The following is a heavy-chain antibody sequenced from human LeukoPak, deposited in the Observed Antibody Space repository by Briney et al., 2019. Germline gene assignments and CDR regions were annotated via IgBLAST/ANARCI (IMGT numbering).Heavy chain of an antibody. CDR3: ARNGGSGSPYFDY. D-gene: IGHD3-10*01. CDR2: INPNSGGT. V-gene: IGHV1-2*02. CDR1: GYTFTGYY. J-gene: IGHJ4*02. Sequence: ASVKVSCRASGYTFTGYYMHWVRQAPGQGLEWVGWINPNSGGTNYAQKFQGRVTMTRDTSISTAYMELSRLRSDDTAVYYCARNGGSGSPYFDYWGQGTLVTVSS.